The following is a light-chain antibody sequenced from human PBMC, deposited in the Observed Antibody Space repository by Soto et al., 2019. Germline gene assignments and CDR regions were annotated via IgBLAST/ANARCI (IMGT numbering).Light chain of an antibody. CDR3: QVWDSSSDHYV. Sequence: SYELTQPPSVSVASGQTASITCGGNTIGGKSVHWYQQKPGQAPVLVIYDDSDRPPGIPERFSGSNSVNTATLTISRVEAGDEADYYCQVWDSSSDHYVFGTGTKVTVL. V-gene: IGLV3-21*02. CDR1: TIGGKS. CDR2: DDS. J-gene: IGLJ1*01.